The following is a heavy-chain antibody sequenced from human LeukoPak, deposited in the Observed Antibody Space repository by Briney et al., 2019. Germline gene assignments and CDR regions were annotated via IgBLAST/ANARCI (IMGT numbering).Heavy chain of an antibody. CDR1: GGSISSSS. Sequence: PSETLSLTCTVSGGSISSSSYYWGWIRQPPGKGLEWVSYISSSSSTIYYADSVKGRFTISRDNAKNSLYLQMNSLRAEDTAVYYCARDKGSGSIFMEYYFDYWGQGTLVTVSS. CDR3: ARDKGSGSIFMEYYFDY. D-gene: IGHD3-10*01. V-gene: IGHV3-48*01. J-gene: IGHJ4*02. CDR2: ISSSSSTI.